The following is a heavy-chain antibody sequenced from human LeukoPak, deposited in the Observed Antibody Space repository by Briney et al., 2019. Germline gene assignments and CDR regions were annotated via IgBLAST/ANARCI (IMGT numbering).Heavy chain of an antibody. CDR1: GDSVSSNSAA. CDR3: ARRLYSGSRYFDY. V-gene: IGHV6-1*01. Sequence: SQTLSLTCAISGDSVSSNSAAWNWIRQSPSRGLEWLGRTYYRSRWFNDYAVSVKSRITINPDTSRNQFSLQLNSVTPEDTAVYYCARRLYSGSRYFDYWGQGTLVTVSS. CDR2: TYYRSRWFN. D-gene: IGHD1-26*01. J-gene: IGHJ4*02.